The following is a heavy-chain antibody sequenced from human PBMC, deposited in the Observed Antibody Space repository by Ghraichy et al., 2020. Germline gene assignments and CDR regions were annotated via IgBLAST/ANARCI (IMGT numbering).Heavy chain of an antibody. Sequence: SVKVSCKASGGTFSSYAISWVRQAPGQGLEWMGGIIPIFGTANYAQKFQGRVTITADESTSTAYMELSSLRSEDTAVYYCARVGLSYYDSSGHPGYFDYWGQGTLVTVSS. D-gene: IGHD3-22*01. J-gene: IGHJ4*02. CDR3: ARVGLSYYDSSGHPGYFDY. CDR1: GGTFSSYA. V-gene: IGHV1-69*13. CDR2: IIPIFGTA.